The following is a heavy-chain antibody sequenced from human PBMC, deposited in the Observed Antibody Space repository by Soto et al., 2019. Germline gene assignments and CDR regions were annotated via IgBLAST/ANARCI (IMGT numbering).Heavy chain of an antibody. J-gene: IGHJ5*02. Sequence: SETLSLTCAVSGGSISSGGYSWSWIRQPPGKGLEWIGYIYHSGSTNYNPSLKSRVTISVDTSKNQFSLKLSSVTAADTAVYYCARDSGNWFDPWGQGTLVTVSS. CDR3: ARDSGNWFDP. D-gene: IGHD2-8*02. CDR1: GGSISSGGYS. V-gene: IGHV4-61*08. CDR2: IYHSGST.